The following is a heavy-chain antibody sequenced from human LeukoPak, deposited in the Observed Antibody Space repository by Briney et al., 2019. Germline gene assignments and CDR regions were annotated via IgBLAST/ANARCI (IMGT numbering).Heavy chain of an antibody. CDR2: ISASGNTT. CDR1: GFTFSTYA. V-gene: IGHV3-23*01. Sequence: PGGSLRLSCAASGFTFSTYAMTWVRQAPGKGLEWVSTISASGNTTYYADSVKGQFTISRDSSKNTLFLQMNSLRAEDTAVYYCARDNRIGLPITGGNDAFDIWGQGTMVTVSS. D-gene: IGHD7-27*01. J-gene: IGHJ3*02. CDR3: ARDNRIGLPITGGNDAFDI.